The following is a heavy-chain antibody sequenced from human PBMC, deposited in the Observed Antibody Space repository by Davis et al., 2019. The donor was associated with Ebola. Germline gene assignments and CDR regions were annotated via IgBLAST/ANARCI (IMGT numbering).Heavy chain of an antibody. J-gene: IGHJ6*02. CDR2: IYYSGST. D-gene: IGHD4-11*01. V-gene: IGHV4-61*01. CDR1: GGSVSSGSYY. Sequence: SETLSLTCTVSGGSVSSGSYYWSWIRQPPEKGLEWVGYIYYSGSTNCNPSLKSRVTISVDTSKNQFSLKLSSVTAADTAVYYCARDFLPVYSNLNYYYYGMDVWGQGTTVTVSS. CDR3: ARDFLPVYSNLNYYYYGMDV.